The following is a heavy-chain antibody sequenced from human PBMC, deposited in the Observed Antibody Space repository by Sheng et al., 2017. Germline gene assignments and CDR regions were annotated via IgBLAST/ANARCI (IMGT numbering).Heavy chain of an antibody. CDR3: ARDMGLLGYNWFDP. J-gene: IGHJ5*02. CDR2: IYTSGST. Sequence: QVQLQESGPGLVKPSQTLSLTCTVSGGSISSGSYYWSWIRQPAGKGLEWIGRIYTSGSTNYNPSLKSRVTISVDTSKNQFSLKLSSVTAADAAVYYCARDMGLLGYNWFDPWGRGNPGHRLL. D-gene: IGHD2-15*01. V-gene: IGHV4-61*02. CDR1: GGSISSGSYY.